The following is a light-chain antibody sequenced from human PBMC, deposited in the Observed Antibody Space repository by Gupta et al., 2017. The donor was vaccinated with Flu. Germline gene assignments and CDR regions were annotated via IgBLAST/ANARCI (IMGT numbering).Light chain of an antibody. CDR2: GAS. J-gene: IGKJ4*01. CDR3: QQCYSTPLT. V-gene: IGKV1-39*01. Sequence: PPSLSASVGYSVTKCCRSSERVGNYLNWYQQKRGQAPHLLIYGASSWQTGVPARFSGSGSGTDFTLTIRGLQPEDFATYYCQQCYSTPLTFGGGTKVELK. CDR1: ERVGNY.